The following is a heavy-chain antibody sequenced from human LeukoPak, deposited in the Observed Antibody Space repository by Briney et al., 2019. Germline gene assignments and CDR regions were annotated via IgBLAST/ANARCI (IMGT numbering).Heavy chain of an antibody. Sequence: GGSLRLSCAASGFTFSSYVMSWVRQAPGKGLEWVSAISGSGGSTYYADSVKGRFTISRDNSKNTLYLQMNSLRAEDTAVCYCAKDLNLRYFDYWGQGTLVTVSS. CDR2: ISGSGGST. CDR1: GFTFSSYV. CDR3: AKDLNLRYFDY. J-gene: IGHJ4*02. D-gene: IGHD1-7*01. V-gene: IGHV3-23*01.